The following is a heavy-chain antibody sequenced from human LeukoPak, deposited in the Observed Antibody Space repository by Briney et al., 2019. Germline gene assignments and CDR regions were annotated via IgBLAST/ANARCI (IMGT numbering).Heavy chain of an antibody. CDR2: MNPSSGNT. CDR3: AKNVRDTGTFDY. J-gene: IGHJ4*02. D-gene: IGHD5-18*01. CDR1: GYSFTTYD. V-gene: IGHV1-8*01. Sequence: ASVKVSCKASGYSFTTYDINWVRQATGQGLEWMGWMNPSSGNTGYAQRYQGRVTITRDTSISTAYMELNSLTSEDTAVYYCAKNVRDTGTFDYWGQGTLVTVSS.